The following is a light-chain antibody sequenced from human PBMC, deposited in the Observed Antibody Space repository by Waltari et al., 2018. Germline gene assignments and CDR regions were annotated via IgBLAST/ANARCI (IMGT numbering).Light chain of an antibody. J-gene: IGKJ2*01. CDR1: QRVGRSY. V-gene: IGKV3-20*01. CDR2: GAS. Sequence: EIVSTQSPGTLSLSPGERATLSCRASQRVGRSYLAWYQQKPGQAPRLLIYGASRRATGIPDRFSGSGSGTDFTLTISRLEPEDFAVYYCQQYGSSYAFGQGTKLEIK. CDR3: QQYGSSYA.